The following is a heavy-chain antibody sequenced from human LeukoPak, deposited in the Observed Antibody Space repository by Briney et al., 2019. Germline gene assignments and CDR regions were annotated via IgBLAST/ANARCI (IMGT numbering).Heavy chain of an antibody. D-gene: IGHD5-12*01. Sequence: LGESLKISCKASGYSFTTYWIGWVRQLPGKGLEWVGNIYPGDSDTRYSPSFQGRVTIPVDKSIGTAYLQWSSLKASDTAIYYCARRNGYDSSYYFDYWGQGNLVTVSS. CDR2: IYPGDSDT. CDR1: GYSFTTYW. J-gene: IGHJ4*02. V-gene: IGHV5-51*01. CDR3: ARRNGYDSSYYFDY.